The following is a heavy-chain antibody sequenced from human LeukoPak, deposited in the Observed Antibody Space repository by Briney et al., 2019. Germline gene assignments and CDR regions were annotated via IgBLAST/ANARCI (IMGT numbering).Heavy chain of an antibody. Sequence: GGSLRLSCAASGFTFSSYAMSWVRQAPGKGLEWVSGLSNSGDSRYYADSVQGRFTISRDNSKNTLYLQMNSLRAEDTAVYYCAREGGYSHAFDYWGQGTLVTVSS. V-gene: IGHV3-23*01. D-gene: IGHD3-22*01. CDR1: GFTFSSYA. CDR2: LSNSGDSR. CDR3: AREGGYSHAFDY. J-gene: IGHJ4*02.